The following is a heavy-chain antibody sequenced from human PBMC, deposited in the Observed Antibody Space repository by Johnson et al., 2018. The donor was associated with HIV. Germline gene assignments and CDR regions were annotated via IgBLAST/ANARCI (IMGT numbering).Heavy chain of an antibody. CDR3: APLGDAFDI. J-gene: IGHJ3*02. Sequence: QVQLVESGGGVVQPGRSLRLSCAASGFTFSSYAMHWVRQAPGKGLEWVAVISYAGKSTYYADSVKGRFTISRDNSKNTLYLQMNSLRAEDTAVYYCAPLGDAFDIWGQGTMVTVSS. CDR2: ISYAGKST. D-gene: IGHD7-27*01. CDR1: GFTFSSYA. V-gene: IGHV3-30*04.